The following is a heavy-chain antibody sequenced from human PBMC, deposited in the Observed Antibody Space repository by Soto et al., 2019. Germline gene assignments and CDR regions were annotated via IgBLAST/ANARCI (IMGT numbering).Heavy chain of an antibody. J-gene: IGHJ4*02. CDR1: GFTFTRYS. CDR2: ISSTTNYI. V-gene: IGHV3-21*01. CDR3: ARESEDLTSNFDY. Sequence: EVQLVESGGGLVKPGGSLRLSCAASGFTFTRYSMNWVRQAPGKGLEWVSSISSTTNYIYYADSMKGLFTVSRDNGKNSVSLDMNSLSAEDTAVYYCARESEDLTSNFDYWGQGTLVTVSS.